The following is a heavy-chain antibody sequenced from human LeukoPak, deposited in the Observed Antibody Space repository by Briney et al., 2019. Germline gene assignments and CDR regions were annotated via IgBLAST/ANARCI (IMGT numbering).Heavy chain of an antibody. Sequence: GGSLRLSCAASGFTFSRHWMSWVRQARAKGLEYVANINEDGSEKYYVDSVKGRFTFSRDNVKNSLYLQMNSLRAEDTAVYYCARPGPGSYFDYWGQGTLVTVSS. CDR1: GFTFSRHW. D-gene: IGHD1-26*01. CDR3: ARPGPGSYFDY. J-gene: IGHJ4*02. CDR2: INEDGSEK. V-gene: IGHV3-7*01.